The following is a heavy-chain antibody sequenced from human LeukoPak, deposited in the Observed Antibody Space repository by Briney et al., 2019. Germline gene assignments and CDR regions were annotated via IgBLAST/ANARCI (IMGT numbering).Heavy chain of an antibody. D-gene: IGHD3-10*01. CDR2: MSYDGSNK. V-gene: IGHV3-30*04. Sequence: GGSLRLSCAASGFTFSSYAMHWVRQAPGKGLEWVAVMSYDGSNKYYADSVKGRFTISRDNSKNTLYLQMNSLRAEDTAVYYCARLDYYRGAGSYGGDYWGQGTLVTVSS. J-gene: IGHJ4*02. CDR1: GFTFSSYA. CDR3: ARLDYYRGAGSYGGDY.